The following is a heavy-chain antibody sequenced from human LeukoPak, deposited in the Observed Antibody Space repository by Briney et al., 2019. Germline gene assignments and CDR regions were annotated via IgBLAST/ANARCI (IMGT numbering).Heavy chain of an antibody. D-gene: IGHD5-18*01. CDR1: GGSISSSSYY. CDR3: ARNSVQLWPDCCSDFDY. CDR2: IYYSGST. V-gene: IGHV4-39*07. Sequence: SETLSLTCTVSGGSISSSSYYWGWIRQPPGKGLEWIGSIYYSGSTYYNPSLKSRVTMSVDTSKNQFSLKLSSVTAADTTVYYCARNSVQLWPDCCSDFDYWGQGTLVTVSS. J-gene: IGHJ4*02.